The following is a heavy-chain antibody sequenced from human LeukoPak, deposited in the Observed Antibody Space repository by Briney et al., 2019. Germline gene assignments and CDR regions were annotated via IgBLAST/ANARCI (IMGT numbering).Heavy chain of an antibody. CDR1: GGTFSSYA. V-gene: IGHV1-69*13. D-gene: IGHD3-10*01. J-gene: IGHJ4*02. CDR3: ARENYYGSGSGGY. Sequence: GASVKVSCKASGGTFSSYAISWVRQAPGQGLEWMGGIIPIFGTANYAQKFQGRVTITADESTSTAYMELSSLRSEDTAVYYCARENYYGSGSGGYWGQGTLVTVSS. CDR2: IIPIFGTA.